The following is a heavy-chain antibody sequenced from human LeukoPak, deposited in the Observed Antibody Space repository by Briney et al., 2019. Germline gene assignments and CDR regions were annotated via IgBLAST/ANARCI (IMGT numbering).Heavy chain of an antibody. D-gene: IGHD2-15*01. V-gene: IGHV3-23*01. J-gene: IGHJ6*03. Sequence: GGTLRLSCAASGFTFSSHGMNWVRQAPGKGLEWVSGISPNGVITYYADSVKGRFTISRDNSKGTVYLQMNSLRPEDTAVYYCARVLRYCSGGNCYSGGLGYMDVWGKGTTVTISS. CDR2: ISPNGVIT. CDR1: GFTFSSHG. CDR3: ARVLRYCSGGNCYSGGLGYMDV.